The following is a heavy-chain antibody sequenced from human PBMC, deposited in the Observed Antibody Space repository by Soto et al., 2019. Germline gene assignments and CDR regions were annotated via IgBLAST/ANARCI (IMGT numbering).Heavy chain of an antibody. V-gene: IGHV3-7*01. J-gene: IGHJ5*02. Sequence: EVHLVDSGGGLVQPGGSLRLSCVASGFPFSSYWMSWVRQAPGKGLEWVANIKEDGSDKYYVDSVKGRFTISRDNAKHSLHLQMNGRRVEDTAVYYCVGVSLTGSWGQGTLVAVSS. D-gene: IGHD3-9*01. CDR1: GFPFSSYW. CDR2: IKEDGSDK. CDR3: VGVSLTGS.